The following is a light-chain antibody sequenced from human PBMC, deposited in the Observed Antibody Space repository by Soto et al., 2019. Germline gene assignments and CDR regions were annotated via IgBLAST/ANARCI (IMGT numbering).Light chain of an antibody. CDR2: GAS. CDR3: QQSYSTTWT. CDR1: QGISTY. V-gene: IGKV1-39*01. J-gene: IGKJ1*01. Sequence: DIQMTHSPSSLSASVGDRVTITCRASQGISTYLNWYQQKPGKAPKLLIYGASSLKSGVSSRFSGSGSETDFTLTISSLQPEDFATYSCQQSYSTTWTFGQGTKVDIK.